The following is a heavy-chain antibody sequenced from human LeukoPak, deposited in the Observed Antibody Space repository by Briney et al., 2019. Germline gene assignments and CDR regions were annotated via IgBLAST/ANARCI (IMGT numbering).Heavy chain of an antibody. D-gene: IGHD2-2*01. V-gene: IGHV1-2*02. J-gene: IGHJ4*02. CDR3: ATSVPAARYYFDY. CDR1: GYTFTGYY. CDR2: INPNSGGT. Sequence: ASVKVSCKASGYTFTGYYMHWVRQAPGQGLEWMGWINPNSGGTNYAQKFQGRVTMTRDTSISTAYMELSRLRSDDTAVYYCATSVPAARYYFDYWGQGTLVTVSS.